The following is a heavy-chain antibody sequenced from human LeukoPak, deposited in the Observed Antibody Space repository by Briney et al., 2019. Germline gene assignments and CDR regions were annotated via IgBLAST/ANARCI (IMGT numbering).Heavy chain of an antibody. CDR1: GYTFTGYY. CDR2: INPNSGGT. CDR3: ATKYSGSYYSFFDY. Sequence: ASMKVSCKASGYTFTGYYMHWVRQAPGQGLEWMGWINPNSGGTNYAQKFQGRVTMTRDTSISTAYMELSRLRSDDTAVYYCATKYSGSYYSFFDYWGQGTPVTVSS. D-gene: IGHD1-26*01. J-gene: IGHJ4*02. V-gene: IGHV1-2*02.